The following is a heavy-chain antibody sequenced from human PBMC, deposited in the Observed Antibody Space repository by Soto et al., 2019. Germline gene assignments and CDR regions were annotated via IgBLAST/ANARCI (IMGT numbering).Heavy chain of an antibody. CDR3: ASASGYWPIAVAGRRGFDY. Sequence: SETLSLTCTVSGGSISSSSYYWGWIRQPPGKGLEWIGSIYYSGSTYYNPSLKSRVTISVDTSKNQFSLKLSSVTAADTAVYYCASASGYWPIAVAGRRGFDYWGQGTLVTVSS. J-gene: IGHJ4*02. D-gene: IGHD6-19*01. CDR2: IYYSGST. CDR1: GGSISSSSYY. V-gene: IGHV4-39*01.